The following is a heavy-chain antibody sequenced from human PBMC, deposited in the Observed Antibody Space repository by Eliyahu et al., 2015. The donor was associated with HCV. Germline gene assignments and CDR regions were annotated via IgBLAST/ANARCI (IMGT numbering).Heavy chain of an antibody. V-gene: IGHV4-59*01. Sequence: QVQLQESGPGLVKPSETLSLTCTVSGGSXPTYYWRWIRQPPGKGLEWIGYTHYRGSTNYNPSLKSRVTISVDTSKNQFSLNLTSVTAADTAVYYCASGGGGIAVAGTGGWFDPWGQGTLVTVSS. J-gene: IGHJ5*02. CDR3: ASGGGGIAVAGTGGWFDP. CDR1: GGSXPTYY. CDR2: THYRGST. D-gene: IGHD6-19*01.